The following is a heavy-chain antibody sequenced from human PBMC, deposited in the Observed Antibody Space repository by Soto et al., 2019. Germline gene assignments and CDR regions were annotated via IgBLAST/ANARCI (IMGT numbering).Heavy chain of an antibody. D-gene: IGHD2-8*01. CDR2: IGVGSGYT. CDR3: AADATAWQQMVPSDY. Sequence: GASVKVSCKASGFTFTSSAFQWVRQARGQRLEWIGWIGVGSGYTNYAQRFQDRVTLTRDMSTATTYMELSRLTSEDTAIYYCAADATAWQQMVPSDYWGQGTLVTVSS. V-gene: IGHV1-58*01. J-gene: IGHJ4*02. CDR1: GFTFTSSA.